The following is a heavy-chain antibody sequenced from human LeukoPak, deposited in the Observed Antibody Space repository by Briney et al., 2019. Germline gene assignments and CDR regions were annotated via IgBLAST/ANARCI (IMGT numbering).Heavy chain of an antibody. V-gene: IGHV3-23*01. J-gene: IGHJ4*02. CDR2: LSDSGGRT. CDR3: ARESDIDH. Sequence: AGGSLRLSCAASGFTFSIYAMTWVRQAPGKGPEWVSTLSDSGGRTYYADSVKGRFTISRDNSKNTLYLQMNNLRPGDTALYYCARESDIDHWGQGTLVTVSS. D-gene: IGHD3-9*01. CDR1: GFTFSIYA.